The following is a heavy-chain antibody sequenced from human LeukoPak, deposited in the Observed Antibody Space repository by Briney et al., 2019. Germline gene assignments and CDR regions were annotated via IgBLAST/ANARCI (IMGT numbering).Heavy chain of an antibody. CDR3: ARGGPKSFYSSGWYYYYYMDV. V-gene: IGHV3-48*03. Sequence: PGGSLRLSCAASGFTFSSYEMNWVRQAPGKGLEWVSYISSSGSTIYYADSVKGRFTISRDNAKNSLYLQMNSLRAEDTAVYYCARGGPKSFYSSGWYYYYYMDVWGKGTTVTVSS. J-gene: IGHJ6*03. D-gene: IGHD6-19*01. CDR1: GFTFSSYE. CDR2: ISSSGSTI.